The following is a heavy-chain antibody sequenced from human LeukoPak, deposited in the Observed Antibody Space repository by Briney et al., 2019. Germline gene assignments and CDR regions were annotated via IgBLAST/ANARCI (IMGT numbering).Heavy chain of an antibody. D-gene: IGHD2-2*02. Sequence: ASVKVSCKASGDTFGTFSFNWVRQASGQGLEWMGWMNPDSGNTGYAQKFQGRVTITRDTSTSTAYMELSSLRSEDTAVYYCARGRGCSSDNCHTIEGTLRRFDPWGQGTLVTVSS. CDR1: GDTFGTFS. J-gene: IGHJ5*02. V-gene: IGHV1-8*03. CDR2: MNPDSGNT. CDR3: ARGRGCSSDNCHTIEGTLRRFDP.